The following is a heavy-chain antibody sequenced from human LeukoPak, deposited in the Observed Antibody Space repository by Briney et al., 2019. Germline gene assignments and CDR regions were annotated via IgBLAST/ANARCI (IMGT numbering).Heavy chain of an antibody. CDR3: AKDRFVWLQPEEVDDAFDI. CDR1: GGSISSSSYY. Sequence: ETLSLTCTVSGGSISSSSYYWGWIRQPPGKGLEWVSAISGSGGSTYYADSVKGRFTISRDNSKNTLYLQMNSLRAEDTAVYYCAKDRFVWLQPEEVDDAFDIWGQGTMVTVSS. J-gene: IGHJ3*02. D-gene: IGHD5-24*01. CDR2: ISGSGGST. V-gene: IGHV3-23*01.